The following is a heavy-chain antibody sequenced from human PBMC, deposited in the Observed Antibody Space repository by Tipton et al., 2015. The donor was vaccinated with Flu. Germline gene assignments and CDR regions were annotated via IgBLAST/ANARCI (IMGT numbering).Heavy chain of an antibody. Sequence: TLSLTCTVSGGSISSNAYYWSWIRQHPERGLEWIGYISYSGSADYNPSLKSRVTISVDTSKNQFSLKLSSVTAADTAVYYCARDTYVSGSDAFDIWGQGTMVTVSS. D-gene: IGHD6-19*01. J-gene: IGHJ3*02. CDR1: GGSISSNAYY. CDR3: ARDTYVSGSDAFDI. CDR2: ISYSGSA. V-gene: IGHV4-31*03.